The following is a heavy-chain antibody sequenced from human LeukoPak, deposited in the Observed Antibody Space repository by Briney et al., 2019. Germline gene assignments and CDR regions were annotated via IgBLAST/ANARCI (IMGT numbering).Heavy chain of an antibody. CDR1: GFAFSSFA. Sequence: GGSLRLSCVASGFAFSSFAMSWVRQAPGKGLAWVSGLTGSGSTYHADSVKGRFTISRDNSKNTLSLQMNSLRAEDTAVYYCAKMKGWRLYDYCMDVWGKGTTVTVSS. V-gene: IGHV3-23*01. J-gene: IGHJ6*03. CDR2: LTGSGST. D-gene: IGHD2-15*01. CDR3: AKMKGWRLYDYCMDV.